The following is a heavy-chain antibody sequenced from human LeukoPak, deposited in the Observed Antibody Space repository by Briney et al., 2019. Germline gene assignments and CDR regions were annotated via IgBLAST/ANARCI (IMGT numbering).Heavy chain of an antibody. CDR3: ARPLYEGTYTH. CDR1: GDSIRGSTYY. D-gene: IGHD2-8*01. Sequence: SETLSLTCTISGDSIRGSTYYWAWIRQSPEKGLEWIGSIYYRGNTYYNPSLKSRVAISVDTSKNQFSLNLTSVTAADTAVYYCARPLYEGTYTHWGQGTLVTVSS. CDR2: IYYRGNT. J-gene: IGHJ4*02. V-gene: IGHV4-39*01.